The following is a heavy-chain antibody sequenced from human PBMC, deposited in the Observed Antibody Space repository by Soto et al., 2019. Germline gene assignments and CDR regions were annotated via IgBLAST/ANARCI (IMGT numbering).Heavy chain of an antibody. J-gene: IGHJ6*02. D-gene: IGHD6-19*01. CDR2: IYSGGST. CDR3: ARERYSSGWNEDYYYGMDV. Sequence: EVQLVESGGGLIQPGGSLRLSCAASGFTVSSNYMSWVRQAPGKGLEWVSVIYSGGSTYYADSVKGRFTISRDNSKNTLYLQMNSLRAEDTAVYYCARERYSSGWNEDYYYGMDVWGQGTTVTVSS. V-gene: IGHV3-53*01. CDR1: GFTVSSNY.